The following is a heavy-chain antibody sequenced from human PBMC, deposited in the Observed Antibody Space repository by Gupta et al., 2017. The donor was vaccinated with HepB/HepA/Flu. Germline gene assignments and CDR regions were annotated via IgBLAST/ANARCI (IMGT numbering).Heavy chain of an antibody. CDR3: AEDEYGHPTEDCDH. CDR1: GYGVTGYY. D-gene: IGHD1-1*01. V-gene: IGHV1-2*02. J-gene: IGHJ4*02. Sequence: QVQLVQSGAEVKKPGASVKVPCKASGYGVTGYYIHWVRQAPGQGLEWMGWIHPNTGGNEYAQKCHDRVTMTRDTSRQTTYLELRSLMYNDTAVYYCAEDEYGHPTEDCDHWGQGTLGTVSS. CDR2: IHPNTGGN.